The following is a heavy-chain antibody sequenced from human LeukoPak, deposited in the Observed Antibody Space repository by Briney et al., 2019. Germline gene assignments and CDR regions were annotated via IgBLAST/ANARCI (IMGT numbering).Heavy chain of an antibody. D-gene: IGHD2/OR15-2a*01. V-gene: IGHV3-21*01. CDR3: VRGGLSMQREDVFAI. CDR2: ISASPYI. Sequence: GGSLRLSCAGSGFAFSADSMNWARQAPGKGLEWVSSISASPYIYYADSAKDRFIIFRDNAKSSLYLQMNSLRAEDTAVYYCVRGGLSMQREDVFAIWGQGTMVTVSS. J-gene: IGHJ3*02. CDR1: GFAFSADS.